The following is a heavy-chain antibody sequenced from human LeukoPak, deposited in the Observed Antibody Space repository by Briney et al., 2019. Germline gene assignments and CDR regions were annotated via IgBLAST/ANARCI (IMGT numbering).Heavy chain of an antibody. Sequence: TGGSLRLSCAASGFPFSGCWMTWVRQAPGKGPEWVANINQDGSDKNYVDSVKSRFTISRDNAKNSLYPQMNGLRADDTAVYYCARPNYDSTGYYAYWNFGLWGRGTLVTVSS. V-gene: IGHV3-7*01. J-gene: IGHJ2*01. CDR1: GFPFSGCW. CDR3: ARPNYDSTGYYAYWNFGL. CDR2: INQDGSDK. D-gene: IGHD3-22*01.